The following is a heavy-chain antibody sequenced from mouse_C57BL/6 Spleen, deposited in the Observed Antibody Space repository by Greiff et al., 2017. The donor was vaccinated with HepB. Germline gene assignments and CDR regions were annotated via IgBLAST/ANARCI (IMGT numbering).Heavy chain of an antibody. CDR3: ARFYYDSSWFAY. CDR1: GYTFTSYW. CDR2: IDPSDSET. J-gene: IGHJ3*01. D-gene: IGHD2-4*01. Sequence: QVHVKQPGAELVRPGSSVKLSCKASGYTFTSYWMHWVKQRPIQGLEWIGNIDPSDSETHYNQKFKDKATLTVDKSSSTAYMQLSSLTSEDSAVYYCARFYYDSSWFAYWGQGTLVTVSA. V-gene: IGHV1-52*01.